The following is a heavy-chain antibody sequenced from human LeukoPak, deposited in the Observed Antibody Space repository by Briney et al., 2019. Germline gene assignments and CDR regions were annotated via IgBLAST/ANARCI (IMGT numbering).Heavy chain of an antibody. D-gene: IGHD1-1*01. Sequence: GGSLRLSCAASGFTVSSSQMTWVRQAPGKGLNWVSVIYSGGNIYYADSVKGRFTISRDNSKNTLYLQMNSLRAEDTAVYYCARRTRSGTTDRYFDLWGRGTLVTVSS. CDR2: IYSGGNI. CDR1: GFTVSSSQ. J-gene: IGHJ2*01. V-gene: IGHV3-53*01. CDR3: ARRTRSGTTDRYFDL.